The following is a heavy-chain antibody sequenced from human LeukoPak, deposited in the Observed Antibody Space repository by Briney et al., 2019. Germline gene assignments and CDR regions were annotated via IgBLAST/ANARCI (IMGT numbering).Heavy chain of an antibody. D-gene: IGHD6-19*01. CDR1: XXTXSSXX. Sequence: XLSCXXSXXTXSSXXXSXVRQAPGKGLEWVSAMSGSGGSTYYADSVKGRFTISRDNSKNTLYLQMNSLRAEDTAVYYCAKDSSGWYGDNWFDPWGQGTLVTVSS. V-gene: IGHV3-23*01. CDR3: AKDSSGWYGDNWFDP. J-gene: IGHJ5*02. CDR2: MSGSGGST.